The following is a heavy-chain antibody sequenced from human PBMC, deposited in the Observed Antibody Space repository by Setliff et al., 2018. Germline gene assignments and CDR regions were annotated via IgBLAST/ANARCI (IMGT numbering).Heavy chain of an antibody. V-gene: IGHV4-34*01. CDR2: ISHSGST. CDR3: ARTYNFWSGYFDY. J-gene: IGHJ4*02. CDR1: GGSFSGYY. D-gene: IGHD3-3*01. Sequence: PSETLSLTCAVYGGSFSGYYWGWIRQPPGKGLEWIGEISHSGSTNNNPSLKSRVTISVDTSKNQFSLKLSSVTAADTAVYYCARTYNFWSGYFDYWGQGTLVTVSS.